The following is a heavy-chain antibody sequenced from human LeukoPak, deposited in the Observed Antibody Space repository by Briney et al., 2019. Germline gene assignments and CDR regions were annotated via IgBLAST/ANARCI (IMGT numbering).Heavy chain of an antibody. D-gene: IGHD6-19*01. J-gene: IGHJ4*02. CDR3: ARAYSSGATRSDY. V-gene: IGHV4-39*01. Sequence: SETLSLTCTVSGGSISSSSYYWGWIRQPPGKGLEWIGSIYYSGSTYYNPSLKSRVTISVDTSKNQFSLKLCSVTAADTAVYYCARAYSSGATRSDYWGQGTLVTVSS. CDR2: IYYSGST. CDR1: GGSISSSSYY.